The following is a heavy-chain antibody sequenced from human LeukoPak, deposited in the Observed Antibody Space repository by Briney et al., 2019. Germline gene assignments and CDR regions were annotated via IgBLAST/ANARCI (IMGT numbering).Heavy chain of an antibody. CDR1: GVSISSYY. Sequence: SETLSLTCTVSGVSISSYYWSWIRQPAGKGLKWIGRIYTSGSTNYNPSLKSRVTMSVDTSKNQFSLKLSSVTAADTAVYYCARMDTAIADAFDIWGQGTMVTVSS. CDR3: ARMDTAIADAFDI. V-gene: IGHV4-4*07. D-gene: IGHD5-18*01. CDR2: IYTSGST. J-gene: IGHJ3*02.